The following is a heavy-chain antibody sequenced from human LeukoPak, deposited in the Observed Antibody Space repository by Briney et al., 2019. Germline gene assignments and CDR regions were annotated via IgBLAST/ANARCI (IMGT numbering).Heavy chain of an antibody. D-gene: IGHD2-15*01. CDR3: AKANVVAAMADWFDP. Sequence: GGSLRLSCAASGFTVSSNYMSWVRQAPGKGLEWVSRISSDGSSTTYADSVKGRFTIPRDNAKNTLYLQMNSLRAEDTAVYYCAKANVVAAMADWFDPWGQGTLVTVSS. J-gene: IGHJ5*02. V-gene: IGHV3-74*03. CDR2: ISSDGSST. CDR1: GFTVSSNY.